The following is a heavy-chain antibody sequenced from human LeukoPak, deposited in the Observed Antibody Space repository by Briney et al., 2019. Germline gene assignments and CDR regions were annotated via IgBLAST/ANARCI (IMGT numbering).Heavy chain of an antibody. V-gene: IGHV1-8*01. CDR2: MNPNSGNT. CDR1: GYTFTSYD. Sequence: AASVKVSCKASGYTFTSYDINWVRQATGQGLEWMGWMNPNSGNTGYAQKFQGRVTITTDESTSTVYMELSSLRSEDTAVYYCARDLSMTTVTSFDYWGQGTLVTVSS. J-gene: IGHJ4*02. D-gene: IGHD4-11*01. CDR3: ARDLSMTTVTSFDY.